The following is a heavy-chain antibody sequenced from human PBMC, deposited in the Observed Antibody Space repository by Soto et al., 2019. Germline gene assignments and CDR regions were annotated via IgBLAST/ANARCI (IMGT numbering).Heavy chain of an antibody. CDR2: FDPEDGET. CDR1: GYTLTELS. J-gene: IGHJ6*02. D-gene: IGHD3-10*01. Sequence: ASVKVSWKVSGYTLTELSMHWVRQAPGKGLEWMGGFDPEDGETIYAQKFQGRVTMTEDTSTDTAYMELSSLRSEDTAVYYCATGSGSYSYYYYGMDVWGQGTTVTVSS. CDR3: ATGSGSYSYYYYGMDV. V-gene: IGHV1-24*01.